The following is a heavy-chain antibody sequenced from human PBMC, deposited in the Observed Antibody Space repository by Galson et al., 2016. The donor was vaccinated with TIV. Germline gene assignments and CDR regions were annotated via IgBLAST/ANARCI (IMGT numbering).Heavy chain of an antibody. CDR1: GYSFSSYW. V-gene: IGHV5-51*01. CDR3: ARRKEMTTNRLDAFDL. Sequence: QSGAEVKKPGEPLKISCEGSGYSFSSYWIGWVRHKPGEGLEWIGIIHPADSDTRYSPSFRGQVTMSADKAINGAYLQWRTLKASDSAVYYCARRKEMTTNRLDAFDLWGQGTMVIVSS. J-gene: IGHJ3*01. CDR2: IHPADSDT. D-gene: IGHD5-24*01.